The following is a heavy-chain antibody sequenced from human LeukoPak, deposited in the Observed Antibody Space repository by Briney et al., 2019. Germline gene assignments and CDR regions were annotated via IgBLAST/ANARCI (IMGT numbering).Heavy chain of an antibody. J-gene: IGHJ5*02. V-gene: IGHV4-39*07. CDR1: GGSISSSSYY. CDR2: INHSGST. Sequence: PSETLSLTCTVSGGSISSSSYYWGWIRQPPGKGLEWIGEINHSGSTNYNPSLKSRVTISVDTSKNQFSLKLSSVTAADTAVYYCARGRSTVWFDPWGQGTLVTVSS. CDR3: ARGRSTVWFDP. D-gene: IGHD4-17*01.